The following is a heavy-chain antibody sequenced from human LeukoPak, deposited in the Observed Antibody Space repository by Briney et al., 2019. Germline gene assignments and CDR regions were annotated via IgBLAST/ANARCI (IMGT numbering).Heavy chain of an antibody. CDR3: ARHNGFDPGYYYYMDV. V-gene: IGHV4-4*07. D-gene: IGHD3-9*01. J-gene: IGHJ6*03. Sequence: SETLSLTCTVSGGFINSYYWSWIRQPAGKGLEWIGRVYTSGITNYNPSLKSRITMSVDTSKNQFSLKLTSVTAADTAVYYCARHNGFDPGYYYYMDVWGKGTTVTVSS. CDR1: GGFINSYY. CDR2: VYTSGIT.